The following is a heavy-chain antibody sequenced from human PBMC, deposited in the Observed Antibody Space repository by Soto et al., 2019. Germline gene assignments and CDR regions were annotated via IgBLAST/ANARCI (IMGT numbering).Heavy chain of an antibody. CDR3: AKHATPSPRFDY. D-gene: IGHD1-1*01. Sequence: QLQLQESGPGLVKPSETLSLTCTVSGGSISSSTNYWGWIRQPPGKGLEWIGSIYYSGKTYYNPSLKSRVTISVDTSKNQFSLKLSSVTAVDTAMYYCAKHATPSPRFDYWGQGTLVTVSS. CDR1: GGSISSSTNY. V-gene: IGHV4-39*01. CDR2: IYYSGKT. J-gene: IGHJ4*02.